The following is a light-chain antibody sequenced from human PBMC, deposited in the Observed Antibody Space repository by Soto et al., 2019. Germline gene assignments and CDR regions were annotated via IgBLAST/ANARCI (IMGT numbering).Light chain of an antibody. Sequence: EIVLTQSPGTLSLSPGERSTLSRRASQSVSRSYLAWYQQKPGQAPRLLIYGASSRATGIPARFSGSGSGTDSTLTISGLEPEDFAVYYCQQYGNSRGTFGQGTKVDIK. V-gene: IGKV3-20*01. CDR3: QQYGNSRGT. J-gene: IGKJ1*01. CDR1: QSVSRSY. CDR2: GAS.